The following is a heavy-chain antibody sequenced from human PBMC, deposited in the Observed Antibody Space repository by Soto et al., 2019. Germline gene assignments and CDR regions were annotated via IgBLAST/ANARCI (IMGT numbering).Heavy chain of an antibody. CDR1: GFTFSSYS. CDR2: ISSSSSYI. Sequence: EVQLVESGGGLVKPGGSLRLSCAASGFTFSSYSMNWVRQAPGKGLEWVSSISSSSSYIYYADSVKGRFTMSRDNAKNALYLKLNSLSAEDRAVYYCERDEMVAAEGSDYGGQGIMVIFSS. V-gene: IGHV3-21*01. CDR3: ERDEMVAAEGSDY. D-gene: IGHD2-15*01. J-gene: IGHJ4*02.